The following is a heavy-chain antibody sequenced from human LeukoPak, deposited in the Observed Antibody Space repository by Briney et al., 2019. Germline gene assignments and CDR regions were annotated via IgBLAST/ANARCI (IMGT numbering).Heavy chain of an antibody. Sequence: SVKVSCKASGGTFSSYAISWVRQAPGQGLEWMGGIIPIFGTANYAQKFQGRVTITADESTSTAYMELSSLRSEDTAVYYCARDQTTMTPADAFDIWGQGTMVTVSS. CDR2: IIPIFGTA. V-gene: IGHV1-69*13. CDR1: GGTFSSYA. J-gene: IGHJ3*02. D-gene: IGHD3-22*01. CDR3: ARDQTTMTPADAFDI.